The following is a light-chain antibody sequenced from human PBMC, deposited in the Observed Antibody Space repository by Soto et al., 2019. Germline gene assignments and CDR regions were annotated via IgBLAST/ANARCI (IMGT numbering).Light chain of an antibody. CDR1: QSISSH. J-gene: IGKJ4*01. CDR3: QQSHSAPLT. Sequence: QMTQSPSSLFASVGDRVTITCRASQSISSHLNWYQQKVGQTPRLLIYAASTLQSEVPPRFSGSGSGTEFTLPISGLQREDFATYYGQQSHSAPLTFGGGTKIQI. V-gene: IGKV1-39*01. CDR2: AAS.